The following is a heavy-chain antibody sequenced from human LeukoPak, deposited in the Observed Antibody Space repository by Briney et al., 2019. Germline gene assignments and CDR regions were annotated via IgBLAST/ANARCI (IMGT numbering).Heavy chain of an antibody. CDR2: IYTSGTT. Sequence: PSETMSLTCTVSDDSLSSYSWNWIRQPAGKGLEWIGRIYTSGTTDYNPSLKSRVTMSVDTSKNQFSLKLTSVTAADTAVYYCARTTVTPPDYYYYGMDVWGQGTTVTVSS. D-gene: IGHD4-17*01. CDR3: ARTTVTPPDYYYYGMDV. CDR1: DDSLSSYS. J-gene: IGHJ6*02. V-gene: IGHV4-4*07.